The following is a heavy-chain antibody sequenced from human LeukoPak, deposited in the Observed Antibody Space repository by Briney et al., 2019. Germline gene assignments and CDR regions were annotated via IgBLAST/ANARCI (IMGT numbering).Heavy chain of an antibody. J-gene: IGHJ6*04. Sequence: GGSLRLSCAASGFTLSSYDTNWVPHAPAKGLEGVSYISSSGITIYYADSVKGRFTISTDNAKNSLYRQMNSLRAEDTAVYYCAELGITMIGGVWGKGTTVTISS. V-gene: IGHV3-48*03. CDR1: GFTLSSYD. CDR2: ISSSGITI. CDR3: AELGITMIGGV. D-gene: IGHD3-10*02.